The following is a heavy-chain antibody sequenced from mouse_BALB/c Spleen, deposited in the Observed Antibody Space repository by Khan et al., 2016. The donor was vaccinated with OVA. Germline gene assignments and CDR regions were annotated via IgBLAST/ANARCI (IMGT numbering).Heavy chain of an antibody. D-gene: IGHD2-14*01. V-gene: IGHV5-4*02. CDR3: ARGGYGSFAF. CDR1: GFTFSDYY. Sequence: EVELVESGGGLVKPGGSLKLSCAASGFTFSDYYMYWVRQTPEKRLEWVATISAGGNYTSYPDSVKGRFTISRDTAKNNLYLQMGSLKSEDTAMYYCARGGYGSFAFWGQGTLVTVSA. J-gene: IGHJ3*01. CDR2: ISAGGNYT.